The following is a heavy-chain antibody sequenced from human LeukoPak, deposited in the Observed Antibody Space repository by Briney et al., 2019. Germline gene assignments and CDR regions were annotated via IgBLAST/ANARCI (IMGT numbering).Heavy chain of an antibody. Sequence: TGGSLRLSCATCGFSFSSYAMSWVRQAPGKGLEGVSALSSSDDGRCYAASVRGRFTISRDTSRSTLYQQMNSLRAEDAAVYYCAKAQVTSCRGAFCYPFDYWGQGTLVTVSS. CDR2: LSSSDDGR. CDR3: AKAQVTSCRGAFCYPFDY. CDR1: GFSFSSYA. V-gene: IGHV3-23*01. J-gene: IGHJ4*02. D-gene: IGHD2-15*01.